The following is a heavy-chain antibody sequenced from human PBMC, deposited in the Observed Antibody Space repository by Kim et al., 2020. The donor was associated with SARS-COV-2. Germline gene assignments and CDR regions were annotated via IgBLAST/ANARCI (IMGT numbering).Heavy chain of an antibody. J-gene: IGHJ6*02. CDR3: AKDIWGRGYSYGYLFTIYYGMDV. CDR1: GFTFDDYA. V-gene: IGHV3-43*02. D-gene: IGHD5-18*01. CDR2: ISGDGGST. Sequence: GGSLRLSCAASGFTFDDYAMHWVRQAPGKGLEWVSLISGDGGSTYYADSVKGRFTISRDNSKNSLYLQMNSLRTEDTALYYCAKDIWGRGYSYGYLFTIYYGMDVWGQGTTVTVSS.